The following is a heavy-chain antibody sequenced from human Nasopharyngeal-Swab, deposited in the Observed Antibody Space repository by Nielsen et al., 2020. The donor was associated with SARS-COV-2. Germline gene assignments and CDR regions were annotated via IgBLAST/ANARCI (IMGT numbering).Heavy chain of an antibody. J-gene: IGHJ6*03. Sequence: SETLSLTCTVSGGSISSGDYYWSWIRQPPGKGLEWIGYIYYSGSTYYNPSPKSRVTISIDTSKNQFSLKLSSVTAADTAVYYCARVGSLDYYGSGSYFKRGPYYYYMDVWGKGTTVTVSS. D-gene: IGHD3-10*01. V-gene: IGHV4-30-4*01. CDR1: GGSISSGDYY. CDR2: IYYSGST. CDR3: ARVGSLDYYGSGSYFKRGPYYYYMDV.